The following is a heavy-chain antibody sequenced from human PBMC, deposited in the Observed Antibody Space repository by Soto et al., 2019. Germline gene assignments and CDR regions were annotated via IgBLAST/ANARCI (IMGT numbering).Heavy chain of an antibody. Sequence: SETLSLTCTVSGGSISSYYWSWIRQRPGKGLEWIGYIYYSGSTNYNPSLKSRVTISVDTSKNQFSLKLSSVTAADTAVYYCARAPRPHDYGDYVLDYWGQGTLVTVSS. D-gene: IGHD4-17*01. CDR1: GGSISSYY. J-gene: IGHJ4*02. CDR3: ARAPRPHDYGDYVLDY. V-gene: IGHV4-59*01. CDR2: IYYSGST.